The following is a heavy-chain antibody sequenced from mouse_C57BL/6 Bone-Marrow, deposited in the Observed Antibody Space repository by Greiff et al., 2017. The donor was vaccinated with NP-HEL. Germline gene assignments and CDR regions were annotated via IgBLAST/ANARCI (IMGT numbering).Heavy chain of an antibody. Sequence: EVQGVESGGGLVQPGESLKLSCESNEYEFPSHDMSWVRKTPEKRLELVAAINSDGGSTYYPATMERRFIISRDNTKKTLYLQMSSLRSEDTALYYCARRGDYDEDYFDYWGKGTTLTVSS. CDR1: EYEFPSHD. CDR3: ARRGDYDEDYFDY. V-gene: IGHV5-2*01. D-gene: IGHD2-4*01. CDR2: INSDGGST. J-gene: IGHJ2*01.